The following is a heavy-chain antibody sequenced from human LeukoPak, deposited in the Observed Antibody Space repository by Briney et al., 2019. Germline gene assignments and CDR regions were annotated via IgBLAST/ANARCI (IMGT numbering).Heavy chain of an antibody. CDR3: TKDPNGDYIGAFDP. Sequence: GGSLRLSCAASGFSFSSFAMTWVRQAPGKGLEWVSSITGGHYATYNTDSVKGRFTISRDNAKNTLYLQMNSPRADDTTIYYCTKDPNGDYIGAFDPWGQGTLVTVSS. CDR2: ITGGHYAT. D-gene: IGHD4-17*01. V-gene: IGHV3-23*01. CDR1: GFSFSSFA. J-gene: IGHJ5*02.